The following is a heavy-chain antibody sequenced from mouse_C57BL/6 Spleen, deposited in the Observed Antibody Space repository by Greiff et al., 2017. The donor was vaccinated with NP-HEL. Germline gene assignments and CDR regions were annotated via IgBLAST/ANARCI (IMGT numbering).Heavy chain of an antibody. D-gene: IGHD1-1*01. CDR1: GYTFTTYP. V-gene: IGHV1-47*01. Sequence: QVQLKESGAELVKPGASVKMSCKASGYTFTTYPIEWMKQNHGKSLEWIGNFHPYNDDTKYNEKFKGKATLTVEKSSSTVYLELSRLTSDDSAVYYCARGYYYGSRDWYFDVWGTGTTVTVSS. CDR2: FHPYNDDT. CDR3: ARGYYYGSRDWYFDV. J-gene: IGHJ1*03.